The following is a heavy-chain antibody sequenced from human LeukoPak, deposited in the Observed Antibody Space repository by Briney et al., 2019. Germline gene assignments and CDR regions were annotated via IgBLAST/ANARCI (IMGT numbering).Heavy chain of an antibody. CDR2: INPNSGGT. CDR1: GYTFTGYY. D-gene: IGHD3-22*01. J-gene: IGHJ4*02. Sequence: GASVKVSCKASGYTFTGYYMHWVRQAPGQGLEWMGWINPNSGGTNYAQKFQGRVTMTRDTSISTAYMELSRLRSDDTAVYYCAKDMYYYDSSGYYLSPFDYWGQGTLVTVSS. V-gene: IGHV1-2*02. CDR3: AKDMYYYDSSGYYLSPFDY.